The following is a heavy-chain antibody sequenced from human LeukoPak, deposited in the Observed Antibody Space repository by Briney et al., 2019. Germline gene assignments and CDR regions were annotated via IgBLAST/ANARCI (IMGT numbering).Heavy chain of an antibody. CDR1: GYSISSGYY. Sequence: TSETLSLTCAVSGYSISSGYYWGWIRQPPGKGLEWIGSIYHSGSTYYNPSLKSRVTISVDTSKNQFSLKLSSVTAADTAVYYCARVSRGLPDYWGQGTLVTVSS. J-gene: IGHJ4*02. D-gene: IGHD5-18*01. V-gene: IGHV4-38-2*01. CDR2: IYHSGST. CDR3: ARVSRGLPDY.